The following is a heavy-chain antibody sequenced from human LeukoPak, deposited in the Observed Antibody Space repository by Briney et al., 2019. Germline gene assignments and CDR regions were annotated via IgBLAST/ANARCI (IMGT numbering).Heavy chain of an antibody. CDR1: GGSISSYY. Sequence: SETLSLTCTVSGGSISSYYWTWIRQPPGKGLEWIGYIHYSGSTNYNASLKSRVTISVDTSKNQFSLKLSSVTAEDTAVYYCARGSISGSYYFNWFDPWGQGTLVTVSS. J-gene: IGHJ5*02. V-gene: IGHV4-59*01. D-gene: IGHD1-26*01. CDR3: ARGSISGSYYFNWFDP. CDR2: IHYSGST.